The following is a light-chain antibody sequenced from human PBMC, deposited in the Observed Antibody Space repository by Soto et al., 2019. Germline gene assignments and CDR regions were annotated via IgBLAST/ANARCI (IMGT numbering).Light chain of an antibody. CDR3: SSFASSNTWV. J-gene: IGLJ3*02. Sequence: QSALTQPPSASGSPGQSVTISCTGTSSDVGAYNYVSWYQQHAGKAPKLVIYEVTKRPSGVPDRFSGSKSANTASLTVSGLQAEEEADDYCSSFASSNTWVFGGGTKLTVL. V-gene: IGLV2-8*01. CDR2: EVT. CDR1: SSDVGAYNY.